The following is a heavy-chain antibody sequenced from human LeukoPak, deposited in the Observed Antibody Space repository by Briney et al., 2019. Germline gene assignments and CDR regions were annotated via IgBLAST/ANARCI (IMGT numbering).Heavy chain of an antibody. J-gene: IGHJ4*02. CDR1: GDSISGYY. CDR2: INYSGFT. V-gene: IGHV4-59*08. D-gene: IGHD6-19*01. Sequence: SETLSLTCTVSGDSISGYYWSWIRQPPGKGLGWIGYINYSGFTKYNPSVKSRITLSVDTPKNQFSLNLTSVTAADTAIYYCARHVKIPVAGFDYWGQGTPVTVSS. CDR3: ARHVKIPVAGFDY.